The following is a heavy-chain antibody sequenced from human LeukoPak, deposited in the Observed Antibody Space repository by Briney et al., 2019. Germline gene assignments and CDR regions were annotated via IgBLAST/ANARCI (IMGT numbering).Heavy chain of an antibody. J-gene: IGHJ4*02. D-gene: IGHD3-10*01. CDR1: GGSIRSGSYC. V-gene: IGHV4-61*02. CDR3: ARHGSGSYLGYFDD. Sequence: SETLSLTCTVSGGSIRSGSYCWSWIRQPAGKGLEWIGRLYISGSVKQNPSYNPSLKSRVTISGDTSQKQFSLKLSSVTAADTAVYYCARHGSGSYLGYFDDWGQGTLVTVSS. CDR2: LYISGSVKQNP.